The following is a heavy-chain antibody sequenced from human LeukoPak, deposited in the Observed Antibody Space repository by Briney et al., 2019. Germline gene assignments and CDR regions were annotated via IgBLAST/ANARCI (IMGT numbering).Heavy chain of an antibody. D-gene: IGHD4-23*01. J-gene: IGHJ4*02. CDR1: GGSISSSSYH. V-gene: IGHV4-39*01. CDR2: MSYSGAT. Sequence: SETLSLTCTVSGGSISSSSYHWGWIRQSPGEGLQWITSMSYSGATYYNPSLQSRVTISVDTSKNQFSLKLYSVTAADTAVYYCARALLFYGGNVHFDYWGQGTLVTVSS. CDR3: ARALLFYGGNVHFDY.